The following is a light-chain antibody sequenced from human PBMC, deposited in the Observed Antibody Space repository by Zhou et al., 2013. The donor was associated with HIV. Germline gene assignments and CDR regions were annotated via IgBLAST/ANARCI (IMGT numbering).Light chain of an antibody. CDR1: QSVRSY. CDR2: DAS. Sequence: EIVLTQSPATLSLSPGERATLSCTASQSVRSYSAWYQQKPGQAPRLLIFDASNRATGIPARFSGSGSGTDFTLTISRLEPEDFAVYYCQQRNSWPLTFGGGTKVEIK. CDR3: QQRNSWPLT. J-gene: IGKJ4*01. V-gene: IGKV3-11*01.